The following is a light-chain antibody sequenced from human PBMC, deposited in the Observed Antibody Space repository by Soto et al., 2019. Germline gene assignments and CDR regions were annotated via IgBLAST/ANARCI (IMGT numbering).Light chain of an antibody. CDR2: EVS. Sequence: QSVLTQPASVSGSPGQSVSIACTGTSSDIGTYKYVSWYQQHPGKAPNLMIYEVSNRPSGVSDRFSGSKSGNTASLTISGLQPEDEADYYCISYTSGTTLYVFGTGTKVTVL. CDR1: SSDIGTYKY. J-gene: IGLJ1*01. CDR3: ISYTSGTTLYV. V-gene: IGLV2-14*01.